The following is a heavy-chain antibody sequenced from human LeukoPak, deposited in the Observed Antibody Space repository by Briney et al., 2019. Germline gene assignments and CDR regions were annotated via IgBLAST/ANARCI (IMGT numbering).Heavy chain of an antibody. V-gene: IGHV5-51*01. J-gene: IGHJ4*02. CDR1: GYSFTSYW. D-gene: IGHD3-9*01. CDR3: ARPASDYDILTGYYYLYYFDY. CDR2: IYRGDSDT. Sequence: GESLKISCKGSGYSFTSYWIGWVRQMPGKGLEWMGLIYRGDSDTRYSPSFQGQVTISADKSISTAYLQWSSLKASDTAMYYCARPASDYDILTGYYYLYYFDYWGQGTLVTVSP.